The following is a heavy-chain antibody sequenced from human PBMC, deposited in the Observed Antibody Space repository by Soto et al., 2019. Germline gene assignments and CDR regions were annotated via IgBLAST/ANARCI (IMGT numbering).Heavy chain of an antibody. D-gene: IGHD2-15*01. CDR3: AKYGTCSGGSCYSNWFDP. Sequence: HPGGSLRLSCAASVFTFSSYAMSWVRQAPGKGLEWVSAISGSGGSTYYADSVKGRFTISRDNSKNTLYLQMNSLRAEDTAVYYCAKYGTCSGGSCYSNWFDPWGQGTLVTVS. J-gene: IGHJ5*02. V-gene: IGHV3-23*01. CDR2: ISGSGGST. CDR1: VFTFSSYA.